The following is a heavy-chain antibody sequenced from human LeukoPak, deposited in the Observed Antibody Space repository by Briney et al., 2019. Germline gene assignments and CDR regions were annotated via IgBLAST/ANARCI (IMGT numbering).Heavy chain of an antibody. CDR3: AKDVYCSSTSCYEYNWFDP. J-gene: IGHJ5*02. V-gene: IGHV3-7*03. Sequence: GGSLRLSCAASGFTFSSYWMSWVRQAPGKGLEWVANIKQDGSEKYSKNSLYLQMNSLRAEDTAVYYCAKDVYCSSTSCYEYNWFDPWGQGTLVTVSS. CDR2: IKQDGSEK. CDR1: GFTFSSYW. D-gene: IGHD2-2*01.